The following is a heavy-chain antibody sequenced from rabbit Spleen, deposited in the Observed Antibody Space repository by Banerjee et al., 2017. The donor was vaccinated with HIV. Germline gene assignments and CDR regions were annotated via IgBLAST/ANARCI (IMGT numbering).Heavy chain of an antibody. CDR1: GFSFSSGYD. CDR3: AREVLYAAYAGFGDATIYYFDL. V-gene: IGHV1S40*01. D-gene: IGHD6-1*01. CDR2: IGAGSSDNT. Sequence: QSLEESGGGLVKPGASLTLTCKASGFSFSSGYDMCWVRQAPGKGLEWIACIGAGSSDNTYYASWAKGRFTISKTSSTTVTLQMTSLTAADTATYFCAREVLYAAYAGFGDATIYYFDLWGPGTLVTVS. J-gene: IGHJ4*01.